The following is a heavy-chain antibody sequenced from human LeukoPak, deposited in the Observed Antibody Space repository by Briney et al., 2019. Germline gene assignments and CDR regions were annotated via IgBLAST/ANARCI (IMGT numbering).Heavy chain of an antibody. CDR2: IYYSGST. D-gene: IGHD6-19*01. CDR3: ARENSSGWRHNWFDP. CDR1: GGSISSYY. Sequence: SETLSPTCTVSGGSISSYYWSWIRQPPGKGLEWIGYIYYSGSTNYNPSLKSRVTISVDTSKNQFSLKLSSVTAADTAVYYCARENSSGWRHNWFDPWGQGTLVTVSS. J-gene: IGHJ5*02. V-gene: IGHV4-59*01.